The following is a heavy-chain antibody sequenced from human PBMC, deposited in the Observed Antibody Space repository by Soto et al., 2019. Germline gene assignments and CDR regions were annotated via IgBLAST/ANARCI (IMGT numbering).Heavy chain of an antibody. D-gene: IGHD3-10*01. CDR2: IYWNDDK. CDR3: AHSTMVRGVIITLDY. Sequence: QITLKESGPTLVKPTQTLTLTCTFSGFSLSTSGVGVGWIRQPPGKALEWLALIYWNDDKRYSPSLKSRLTITKDTSKNQLVLTMTDMDPVDTATYCCAHSTMVRGVIITLDYWGQGTLVTVSS. CDR1: GFSLSTSGVG. J-gene: IGHJ4*02. V-gene: IGHV2-5*01.